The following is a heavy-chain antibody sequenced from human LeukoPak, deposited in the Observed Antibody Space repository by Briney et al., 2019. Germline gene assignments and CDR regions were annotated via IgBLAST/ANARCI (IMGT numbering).Heavy chain of an antibody. CDR2: IYYSGST. J-gene: IGHJ5*02. V-gene: IGHV4-39*01. D-gene: IGHD2-15*01. CDR1: GGSISSGSYY. CDR3: ARSPGVVVVAAPGWFDP. Sequence: SETLSLTCTVSGGSISSGSYYWGWIRQPPGKGLEWIGSIYYSGSTYYNPSLKSRVTISVDTSKNQFSLKLSSVTAADTAVYYCARSPGVVVVAAPGWFDPWGQGTLVTVSS.